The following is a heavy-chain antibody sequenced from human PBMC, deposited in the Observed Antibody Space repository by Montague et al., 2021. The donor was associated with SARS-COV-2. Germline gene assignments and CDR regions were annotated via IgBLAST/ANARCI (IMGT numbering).Heavy chain of an antibody. D-gene: IGHD3-3*01. CDR2: IYYSGST. Sequence: SETLSLTCTVSGGSISSYYWSWIRQPPGKGLEWIGYIYYSGSTNYNPSLKSRVTISVDTSKNQFSLKLRSVTAADTAVYYCAGTYYDFWSGFIHYYYMDVWGKGTTVTVSS. CDR3: AGTYYDFWSGFIHYYYMDV. V-gene: IGHV4-59*01. J-gene: IGHJ6*03. CDR1: GGSISSYY.